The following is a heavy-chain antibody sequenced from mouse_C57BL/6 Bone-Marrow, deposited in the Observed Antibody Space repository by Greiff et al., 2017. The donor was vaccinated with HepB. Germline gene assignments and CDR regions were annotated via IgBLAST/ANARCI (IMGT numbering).Heavy chain of an antibody. CDR2: IDPENGDT. J-gene: IGHJ2*01. CDR3: TTYYYGSSSYY. Sequence: VQLQQSGAELVRPGASVKLSCTASGFNIKDDYMHWVKQRPEQGLEWIGWIDPENGDTEYASKFQGKATITADTSSNTAYLQLSSLTSEDTAVYYCTTYYYGSSSYYWGQGTTLTVSS. CDR1: GFNIKDDY. D-gene: IGHD1-1*01. V-gene: IGHV14-4*01.